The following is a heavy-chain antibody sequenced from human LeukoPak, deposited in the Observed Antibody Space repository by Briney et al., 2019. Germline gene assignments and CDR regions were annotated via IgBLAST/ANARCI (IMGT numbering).Heavy chain of an antibody. V-gene: IGHV3-23*01. CDR3: AREVSGGNSVDWFDP. D-gene: IGHD4-23*01. Sequence: PGGSLRLSCAASGFTFSSYAMSWVRQAPGKGLEWVSAISGSGGSTYYADSVKGRFTISRDNAKNSLYLQMNSLRAEDTAVYYCAREVSGGNSVDWFDPWGQGTLVTVSS. CDR2: ISGSGGST. CDR1: GFTFSSYA. J-gene: IGHJ5*02.